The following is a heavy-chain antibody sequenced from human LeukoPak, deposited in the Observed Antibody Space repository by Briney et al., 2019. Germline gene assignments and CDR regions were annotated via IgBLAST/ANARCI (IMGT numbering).Heavy chain of an antibody. J-gene: IGHJ3*02. V-gene: IGHV3-53*01. CDR3: ARDFGSGAGTFDI. D-gene: IGHD3-10*01. CDR1: GFTVSTNY. Sequence: GGSLRLSCAASGFTVSTNYMSWVRQAPGTGLEWVSVISSGLSTNYADSVKGRFTISRDNSMNTLYLQMNRLRAEDTAVYYCARDFGSGAGTFDIWGQGTIVTVSS. CDR2: ISSGLST.